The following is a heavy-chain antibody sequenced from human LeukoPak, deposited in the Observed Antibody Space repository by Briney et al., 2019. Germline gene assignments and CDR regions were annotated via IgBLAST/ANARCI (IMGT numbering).Heavy chain of an antibody. CDR2: ISSSSSYI. Sequence: GRSLRLSCAASGFTFSSYSMNWVRQAPGEGLEWVSSISSSSSYIYYADSVKGRFTISRDNAKNSLYLQMNSLGAEDTAVYYCAKSGDGYPIDYWGQGTLVTVSS. D-gene: IGHD5-24*01. J-gene: IGHJ4*02. CDR3: AKSGDGYPIDY. CDR1: GFTFSSYS. V-gene: IGHV3-21*01.